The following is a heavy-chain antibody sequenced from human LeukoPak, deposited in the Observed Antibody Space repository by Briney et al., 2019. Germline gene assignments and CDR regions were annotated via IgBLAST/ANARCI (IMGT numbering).Heavy chain of an antibody. CDR1: GYAFTGYY. CDR2: INPNSGGT. Sequence: ASVKVSCTASGYAFTGYYMHWVRQAPGQGLEWMGWINPNSGGTNYAQKFQGRVTMTRDTSISTAYMELSRLRSDDTAVYYCARIYSYGASSSGYWGQGTLVTVSS. CDR3: ARIYSYGASSSGY. V-gene: IGHV1-2*02. J-gene: IGHJ4*02. D-gene: IGHD5-18*01.